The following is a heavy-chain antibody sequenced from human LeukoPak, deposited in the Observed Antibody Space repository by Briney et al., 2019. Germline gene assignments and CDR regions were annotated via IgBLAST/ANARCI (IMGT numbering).Heavy chain of an antibody. J-gene: IGHJ4*02. V-gene: IGHV3-30*04. CDR2: ISYDGSNK. D-gene: IGHD5-18*01. CDR1: GFTFSSYA. Sequence: PGRSLRLSCAASGFTFSSYAMHWVRQAPGKGLEWVAVISYDGSNKYYADSVKGRFTISRDNSKNTLYLQMNSLRAEDTAVYYCALHSYGQGASYDYWGQGTLVTVSS. CDR3: ALHSYGQGASYDY.